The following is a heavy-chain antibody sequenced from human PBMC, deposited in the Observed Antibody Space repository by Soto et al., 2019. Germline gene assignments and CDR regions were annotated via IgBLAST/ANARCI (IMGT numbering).Heavy chain of an antibody. D-gene: IGHD2-2*01. J-gene: IGHJ4*02. CDR3: ARDGGEYCISTSYSNDY. V-gene: IGHV3-7*01. Sequence: GGSLRLSCAASGFTFSSYWMSWVRQAPGKGLEWVANIKQDGSEKYYVDSVKGRFTISRDNAKNSLYLQMNSLRAEDTAVYYCARDGGEYCISTSYSNDYWGQGTLVTVSS. CDR1: GFTFSSYW. CDR2: IKQDGSEK.